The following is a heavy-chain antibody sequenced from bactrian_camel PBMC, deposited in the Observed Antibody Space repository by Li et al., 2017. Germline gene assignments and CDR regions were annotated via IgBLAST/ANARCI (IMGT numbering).Heavy chain of an antibody. D-gene: IGHD8*01. CDR1: GDTRSSYC. J-gene: IGHJ4*01. CDR2: IDSDGTT. Sequence: HVQLVESGGGSVQAGGSLRLSCVASGDTRSSYCMAWFRQAPGKERERVALIDSDGTTNVADSVKGRFTISQDNAKKTVYLQMNSLKPEDTAMYYCAAGAGDLRRCVGFEYNIWGQGTQVTVS. V-gene: IGHV3S53*01. CDR3: AAGAGDLRRCVGFEYNI.